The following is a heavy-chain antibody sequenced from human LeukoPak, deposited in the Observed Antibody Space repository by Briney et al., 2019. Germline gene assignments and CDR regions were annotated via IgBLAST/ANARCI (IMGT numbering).Heavy chain of an antibody. D-gene: IGHD6-19*01. CDR1: GYTFTSYA. V-gene: IGHV7-4-1*02. J-gene: IGHJ5*02. Sequence: ASVKVSCKASGYTFTSYAMNWVRQAPGQGLEWMGWINTNTGNPTYAQGFTGRFVFSLDTSVSTAYLQISSLKAGDTAVYYCARGRSSGWLYNWFDPWGQGTLVTVSS. CDR3: ARGRSSGWLYNWFDP. CDR2: INTNTGNP.